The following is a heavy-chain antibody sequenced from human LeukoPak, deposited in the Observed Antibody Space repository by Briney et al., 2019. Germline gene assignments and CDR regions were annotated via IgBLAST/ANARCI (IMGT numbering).Heavy chain of an antibody. CDR2: IRYDGSNK. D-gene: IGHD1-26*01. CDR1: GFTFSSYG. J-gene: IGHJ4*02. CDR3: ARHGILVGRPVVGATASDY. Sequence: GGSLRLSCAASGFTFSSYGMHWVRQAPGKGLEWVAFIRYDGSNKYYADSVKGRFTISRDNSKNTLYLQMNSLRAEDTAVYYCARHGILVGRPVVGATASDYWGQGTLVTVSS. V-gene: IGHV3-30*02.